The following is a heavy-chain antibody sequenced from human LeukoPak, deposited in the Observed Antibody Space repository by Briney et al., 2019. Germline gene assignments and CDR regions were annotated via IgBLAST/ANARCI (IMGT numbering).Heavy chain of an antibody. V-gene: IGHV4-59*01. J-gene: IGHJ3*02. D-gene: IGHD1-26*01. CDR1: GGSISSYY. Sequence: SETLSLTCTVSGGSISSYYWSWIRQPPGKGLEWIGYIYYSGSTNYNPSLKSRVTISVDTSKNQFSLKLSSVTAADTAVYYCASGTKMWELVDAFDIWGQGTMVTVSS. CDR2: IYYSGST. CDR3: ASGTKMWELVDAFDI.